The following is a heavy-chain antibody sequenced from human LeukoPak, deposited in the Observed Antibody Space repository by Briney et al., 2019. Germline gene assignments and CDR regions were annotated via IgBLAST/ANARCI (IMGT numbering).Heavy chain of an antibody. CDR3: ARGPASSNFYVGDN. CDR1: GFTFSSYE. CDR2: ISGSSSTI. V-gene: IGHV3-48*03. Sequence: GGSLRLSCAASGFTFSSYEMNWVRQAPGKGLEWVSYISGSSSTIYYADSVKGRFTISRDNAKNSLYLQMNSLRAEDTAVYFCARGPASSNFYVGDNWGQGTLVTVSS. D-gene: IGHD6-19*01. J-gene: IGHJ4*02.